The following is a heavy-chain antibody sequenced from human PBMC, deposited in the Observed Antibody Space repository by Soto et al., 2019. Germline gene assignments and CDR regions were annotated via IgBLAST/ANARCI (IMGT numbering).Heavy chain of an antibody. CDR2: ISSSGSTI. J-gene: IGHJ6*02. V-gene: IGHV3-11*01. Sequence: GGSLRLSCAASGFTFSDYYMSWIRQAPGKGLEWVSYISSSGSTIYYADSVKGRFTISRDNAKNSLYLQMNSLRAEDTAVYYCARDLGMGPAAKCMDVWGQGTTVTVSS. D-gene: IGHD2-2*01. CDR3: ARDLGMGPAAKCMDV. CDR1: GFTFSDYY.